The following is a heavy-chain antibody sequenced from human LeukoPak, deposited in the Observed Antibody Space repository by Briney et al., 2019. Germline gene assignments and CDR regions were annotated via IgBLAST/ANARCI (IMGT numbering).Heavy chain of an antibody. J-gene: IGHJ3*02. D-gene: IGHD2-2*01. CDR2: TVSRGTT. V-gene: IGHV3-23*01. Sequence: GGSLRLSCVASGFTFTSDAMNWVRQAPGKGLEWVSSTVSRGTTQYADSVKGRFTISRDNSKNTLYLQMNSLRAEDTAVFYCARDSSTSIFSLNAFDIWGQGTMVTVSS. CDR3: ARDSSTSIFSLNAFDI. CDR1: GFTFTSDA.